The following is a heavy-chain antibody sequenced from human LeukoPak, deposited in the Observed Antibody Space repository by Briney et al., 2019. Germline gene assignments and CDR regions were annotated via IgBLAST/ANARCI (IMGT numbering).Heavy chain of an antibody. D-gene: IGHD6-19*01. CDR2: INHSGST. CDR3: ARGRKQWQRVEFDY. V-gene: IGHV4-34*01. Sequence: PSETLSLTCAVYGGSFSGYYWSWIRQPPGKGLEWIGEINHSGSTNYNPSLKSRVTISVDTSKNQFSLKLSSVTAADTAVYYCARGRKQWQRVEFDYWGQGTLVTASS. J-gene: IGHJ4*02. CDR1: GGSFSGYY.